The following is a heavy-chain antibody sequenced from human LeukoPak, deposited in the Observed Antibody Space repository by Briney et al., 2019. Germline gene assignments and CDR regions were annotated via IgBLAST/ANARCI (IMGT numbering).Heavy chain of an antibody. V-gene: IGHV4-39*07. CDR3: ARDTLSTNDYGDYGPGTAASFDY. CDR2: IYYSGST. D-gene: IGHD4-17*01. CDR1: GGSISSSSYY. J-gene: IGHJ4*02. Sequence: SETLSLTCTVSGGSISSSSYYWGWIRQPPGKGLEWIGSIYYSGSTYYNPSLKSRVTISVDTSKNQFSLKLSSVTAADTAVYYCARDTLSTNDYGDYGPGTAASFDYWGQGTLVTVSS.